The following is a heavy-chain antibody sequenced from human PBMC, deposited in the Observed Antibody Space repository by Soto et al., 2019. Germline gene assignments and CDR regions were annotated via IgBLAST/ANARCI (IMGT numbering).Heavy chain of an antibody. Sequence: GSLRLSCVPSGFTFKMYGIHWVRQAPGKGLEWVAVISYDGSDTYYGDSAKGRFTVSRDNSKNTVYLHLNSLRTEDTAVYYCAKDPVRVAVAARGFYHYGMDVWGQGTTVTVSS. CDR3: AKDPVRVAVAARGFYHYGMDV. D-gene: IGHD6-19*01. CDR2: ISYDGSDT. CDR1: GFTFKMYG. V-gene: IGHV3-30*18. J-gene: IGHJ6*02.